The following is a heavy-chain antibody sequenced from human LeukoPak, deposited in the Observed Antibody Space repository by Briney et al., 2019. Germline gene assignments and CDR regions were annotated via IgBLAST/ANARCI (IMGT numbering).Heavy chain of an antibody. J-gene: IGHJ6*02. CDR3: ARYSYGYYYYYGMDV. CDR2: INHSGST. Sequence: PSETLSLTCAVYGGSFSGYYWSWIRQPPGKGQEWIGEINHSGSTNYNPSLKSRVTISVDTSKNQFSLKLSSVTAADTAVYYCARYSYGYYYYYGMDVWGQGTTVTVSS. CDR1: GGSFSGYY. V-gene: IGHV4-34*01. D-gene: IGHD5-18*01.